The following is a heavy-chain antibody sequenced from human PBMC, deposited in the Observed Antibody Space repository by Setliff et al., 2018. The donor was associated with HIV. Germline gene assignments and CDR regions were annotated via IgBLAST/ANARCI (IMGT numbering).Heavy chain of an antibody. V-gene: IGHV3-74*01. J-gene: IGHJ4*02. Sequence: QTGGSLRLSCAVSGFPFSISPMNWVRLPPGKGPVWLSRINAAGGNTNYVDSVKGRFTISRDNAGSTVYLQMSSLRAEDTAMYYCACPKEGYSGSGFCYYADYWGQGTVVTVSS. CDR2: INAAGGNT. CDR1: GFPFSISP. D-gene: IGHD3-10*01. CDR3: ACPKEGYSGSGFCYYADY.